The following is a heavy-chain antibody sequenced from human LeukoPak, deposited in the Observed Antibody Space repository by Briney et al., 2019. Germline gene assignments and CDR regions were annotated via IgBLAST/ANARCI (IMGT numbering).Heavy chain of an antibody. CDR3: ARRNSGSYWGQANWFDP. J-gene: IGHJ5*02. D-gene: IGHD1-26*01. CDR1: GGSISSATYY. V-gene: IGHV4-39*07. Sequence: SETLSLTCSVSGGSISSATYYWGWIRQPPAKGLEWIGSIYHSGSTYYNPSLKSRVTISVDTSKNQFSLKLSSVTAADTAVYYCARRNSGSYWGQANWFDPWGQGTLVTVSS. CDR2: IYHSGST.